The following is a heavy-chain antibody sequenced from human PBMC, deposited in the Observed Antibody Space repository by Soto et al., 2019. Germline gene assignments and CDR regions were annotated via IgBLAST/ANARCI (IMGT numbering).Heavy chain of an antibody. J-gene: IGHJ4*02. CDR2: IKSKTDGGTT. CDR3: TTDLGYYYDSSGYYPYDY. CDR1: GYTFTSYD. Sequence: SCKASGYTFTSYDIYWVRQATGQGLEWVGRIKSKTDGGTTDYAAPVKGRFTISRDDSKNTLYLQMNSLKTEDTAVYYCTTDLGYYYDSSGYYPYDYWGQGTLVTVSS. D-gene: IGHD3-22*01. V-gene: IGHV3-15*01.